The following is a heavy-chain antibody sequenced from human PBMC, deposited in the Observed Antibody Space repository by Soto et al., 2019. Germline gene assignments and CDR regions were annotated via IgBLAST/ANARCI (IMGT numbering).Heavy chain of an antibody. V-gene: IGHV1-69*13. CDR3: AKTYTGLGLRGLNWFDP. D-gene: IGHD3-10*01. CDR1: GGTFSSYA. J-gene: IGHJ5*02. CDR2: IIPIFGTA. Sequence: SVKVSCKASGGTFSSYAISWVRQAPGQGLEWMGGIIPIFGTANYAQKFQGRVTITADESTSTAYMELSSLRSEDTAVYYCAKTYTGLGLRGLNWFDPWGLGILVTVSS.